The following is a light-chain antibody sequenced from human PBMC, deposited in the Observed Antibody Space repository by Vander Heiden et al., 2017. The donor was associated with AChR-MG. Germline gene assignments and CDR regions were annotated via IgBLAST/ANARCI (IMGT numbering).Light chain of an antibody. J-gene: IGKJ2*01. V-gene: IGKV1-39*01. Sequence: DIEMTQSPSSLSASVGDSVTITCRASQNIRSHLSWFQQNSGRAPKLLIFAATSLQSGVPSRFSGSGAGTEFTLTINNLQPADFATYYCQQTDSHPLDFGQGTTLEIK. CDR3: QQTDSHPLD. CDR1: QNIRSH. CDR2: AAT.